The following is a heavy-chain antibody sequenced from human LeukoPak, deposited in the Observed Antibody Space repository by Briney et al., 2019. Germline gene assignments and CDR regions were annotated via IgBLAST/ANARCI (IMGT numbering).Heavy chain of an antibody. V-gene: IGHV3-23*01. CDR1: GFTFSSYA. D-gene: IGHD6-13*01. J-gene: IGHJ5*02. CDR3: AKDERSSWPPNWFDP. CDR2: ISGSGGST. Sequence: GGSLRLXRAASGFTFSSYAMSWVRQAPGKGLEWVSAISGSGGSTYYADSVKGRLTISRDNSKNTLYLQMNSLRAEDTAVYYCAKDERSSWPPNWFDPWGPGTLVTVSS.